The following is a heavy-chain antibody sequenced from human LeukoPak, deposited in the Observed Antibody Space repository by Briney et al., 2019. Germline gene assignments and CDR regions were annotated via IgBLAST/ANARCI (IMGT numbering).Heavy chain of an antibody. V-gene: IGHV3-30*18. J-gene: IGHJ4*02. Sequence: GPLRLSCAASGFTFSSYGMHWVRQAPGKGLEWVAVISYDGSNKYYADSVKGRFTISRDNSKNTLYLQMNSLRAEDTAVYYCAKDGNWAFDYWGQGTLVTVSS. CDR2: ISYDGSNK. CDR3: AKDGNWAFDY. D-gene: IGHD7-27*01. CDR1: GFTFSSYG.